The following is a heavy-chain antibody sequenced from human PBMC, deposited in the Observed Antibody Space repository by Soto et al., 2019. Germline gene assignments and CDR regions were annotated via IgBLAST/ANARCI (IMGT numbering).Heavy chain of an antibody. CDR3: ARPGSTTGKKAGLDY. D-gene: IGHD1-1*01. J-gene: IGHJ4*02. CDR1: GYTFTSYA. CDR2: INAGNGNT. V-gene: IGHV1-3*01. Sequence: QVQLVQSGAEVKKPGASVKVSCKASGYTFTSYAMHWVRQAPGQRLEWMGWINAGNGNTKYSQKFQGRVTINRDTSASTAYMDLSSLRSEATAVYYCARPGSTTGKKAGLDYWGQGTLVTFSS.